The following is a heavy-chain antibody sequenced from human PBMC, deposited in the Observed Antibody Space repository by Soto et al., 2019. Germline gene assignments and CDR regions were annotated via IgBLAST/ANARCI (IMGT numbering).Heavy chain of an antibody. V-gene: IGHV5-51*01. CDR1: GYSFTSYW. Sequence: PGESLKISCKGSGYSFTSYWIGWVRQMPGKGLEWMGIIYPGDSDTRYSPSFQGQVTISADKSISTAYLQWSSLKASDTAMYYCARRGPGCSGGSCYSEDYYYMDVWGKGTTVTVSS. CDR2: IYPGDSDT. J-gene: IGHJ6*03. D-gene: IGHD2-15*01. CDR3: ARRGPGCSGGSCYSEDYYYMDV.